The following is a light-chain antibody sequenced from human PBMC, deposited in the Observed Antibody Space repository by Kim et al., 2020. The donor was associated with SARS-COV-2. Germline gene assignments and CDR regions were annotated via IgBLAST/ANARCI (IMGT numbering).Light chain of an antibody. CDR1: QSVSSSY. CDR3: QQYGSSSIT. J-gene: IGKJ5*01. Sequence: SAGERATLSCRASQSVSSSYLAWYQQKPGQAPRLLIYAASSRATGIPDRFSGSGSGTDFTLTISRLEPEDFVVYYCQQYGSSSITFGQGTRLEIK. V-gene: IGKV3-20*01. CDR2: AAS.